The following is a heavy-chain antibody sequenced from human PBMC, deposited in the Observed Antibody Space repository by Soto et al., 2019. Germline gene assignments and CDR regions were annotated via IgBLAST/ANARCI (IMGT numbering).Heavy chain of an antibody. V-gene: IGHV5-51*01. J-gene: IGHJ4*02. CDR2: IYPGDSET. CDR3: ARRVGTWPFHFDY. CDR1: GYSFTSYW. Sequence: GESLKISCKGSGYSFTSYWIGWVRQMPGKGLEWTGIIYPGDSETRYSPSFEGRVTISVDTSINTAYVQWSSLQASDTAIYYCARRVGTWPFHFDYWGQGTLVTVSS.